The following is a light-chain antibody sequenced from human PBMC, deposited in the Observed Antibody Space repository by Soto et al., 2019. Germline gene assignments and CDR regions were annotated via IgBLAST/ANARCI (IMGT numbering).Light chain of an antibody. Sequence: DIQMTQSPSSLSASVGDRVTITCRASQSISSYFNWYQQKPGKAPKLLIYAASSLQSGVPSRFSGSGSGTDFTLTISSLQPEDFATNYCQQSYSTHRTFGQGTKVEIK. CDR2: AAS. V-gene: IGKV1-39*01. J-gene: IGKJ1*01. CDR1: QSISSY. CDR3: QQSYSTHRT.